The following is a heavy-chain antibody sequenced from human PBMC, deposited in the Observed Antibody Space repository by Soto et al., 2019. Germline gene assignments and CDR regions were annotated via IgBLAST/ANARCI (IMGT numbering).Heavy chain of an antibody. CDR1: GFTFSSYS. Sequence: GGSLRLSCEGSGFTFSSYSINWVRQAPGKGLEWVSSISVIGDYTFYADSVKGRFTISRDNAKNSLFLQMDSLRAEDTAVYFCARDSKNRQDGMDVWGQGTTVTVSS. D-gene: IGHD4-4*01. CDR2: ISVIGDYT. J-gene: IGHJ6*02. CDR3: ARDSKNRQDGMDV. V-gene: IGHV3-21*01.